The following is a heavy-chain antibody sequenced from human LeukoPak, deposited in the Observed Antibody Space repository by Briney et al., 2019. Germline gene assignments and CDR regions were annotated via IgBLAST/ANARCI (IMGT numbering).Heavy chain of an antibody. CDR2: INHSGST. D-gene: IGHD6-6*01. V-gene: IGHV4-34*01. CDR1: GGSFRGYY. J-gene: IGHJ6*03. Sequence: SETLSLTCAVYGGSFRGYYWSWIRQPPGKGLEGIGEINHSGSTNYNPSLTSRVTISVDTSKNQFSLKLSSVTAADTAVYYCARPGIAARNYHYYYMDVWGKGTTDTV. CDR3: ARPGIAARNYHYYYMDV.